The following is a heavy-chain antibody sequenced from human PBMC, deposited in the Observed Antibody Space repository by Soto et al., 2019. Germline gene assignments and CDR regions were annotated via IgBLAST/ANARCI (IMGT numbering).Heavy chain of an antibody. V-gene: IGHV3-23*01. D-gene: IGHD2-15*01. Sequence: GGSLRLSCVASGFTFSSYAMSWVRQAPGKGLEWVSAISGSGGSTYYADSVKGRFTISRDNSKNTLYLQMNSLRAEDTAVYYCAKGESPCSGGSCPPRPVYYFDYWGQGTLVTVSS. CDR2: ISGSGGST. J-gene: IGHJ4*02. CDR1: GFTFSSYA. CDR3: AKGESPCSGGSCPPRPVYYFDY.